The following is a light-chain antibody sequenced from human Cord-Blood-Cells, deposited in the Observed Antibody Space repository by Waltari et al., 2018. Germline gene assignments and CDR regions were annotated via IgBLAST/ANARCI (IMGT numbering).Light chain of an antibody. J-gene: IGKJ4*01. CDR2: DAS. V-gene: IGKV3-11*01. CDR3: QQSSNWPLT. CDR1: QGVSSY. Sequence: EIVLTQSPPTLPFSAGERATLSCKASQGVSSYLSSYQQQPGQAPRLLICDASNRATGIPARFSGSGSATDFTLTISSLETEDFAVYYCQQSSNWPLTFGGGTKVEIK.